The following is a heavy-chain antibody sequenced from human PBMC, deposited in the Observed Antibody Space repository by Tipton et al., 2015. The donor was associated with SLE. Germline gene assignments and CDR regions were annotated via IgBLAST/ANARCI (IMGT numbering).Heavy chain of an antibody. D-gene: IGHD5-18*01. CDR3: VRGVDTTVIKGFVY. CDR1: GDSITSGGFY. J-gene: IGHJ4*02. CDR2: IYYSGGT. V-gene: IGHV4-31*03. Sequence: LRLSCSVSGDSITSGGFYWNWIRHLPGEGLQWIGYIYYSGGTSYNPALQSRVSMSVDMSKNQFSLRLSSVTAADTAIYYCVRGVDTTVIKGFVYWGQGTLVTVSS.